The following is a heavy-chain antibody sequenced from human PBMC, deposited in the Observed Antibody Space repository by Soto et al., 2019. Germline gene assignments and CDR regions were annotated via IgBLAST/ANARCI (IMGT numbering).Heavy chain of an antibody. V-gene: IGHV1-3*01. CDR1: GYTFTTYT. Sequence: QVQLVQSGAEVKKPGASVKVSCKASGYTFTTYTMHWVRQAPGQRLEWMGWINAGNGNTKYSQKFQGRVTITRDTSASTAYMELSSLKSEDTAVYDCARDRRELPKAYYFDYWGQGTLVTVSS. CDR3: ARDRRELPKAYYFDY. J-gene: IGHJ4*02. D-gene: IGHD1-26*01. CDR2: INAGNGNT.